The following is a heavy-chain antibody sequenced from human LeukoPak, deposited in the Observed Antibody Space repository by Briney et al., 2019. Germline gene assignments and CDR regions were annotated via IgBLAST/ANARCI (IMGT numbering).Heavy chain of an antibody. CDR1: GYTLTSFA. CDR3: ARDRFVGLAPFDP. Sequence: ASVKVSCKASGYTLTSFAMHWVRQAPGQRLEWMAWINADNGNTKYSQNFQGRVTVTRDTSASTVHMELSSLRSEDTAVYYCARDRFVGLAPFDPWGQGTLVTVSS. J-gene: IGHJ5*02. D-gene: IGHD2-15*01. CDR2: INADNGNT. V-gene: IGHV1-3*01.